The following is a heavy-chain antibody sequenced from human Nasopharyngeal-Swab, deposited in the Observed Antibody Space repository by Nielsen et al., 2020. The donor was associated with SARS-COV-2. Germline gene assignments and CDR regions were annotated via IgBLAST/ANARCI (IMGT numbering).Heavy chain of an antibody. Sequence: GESLKISCAASGFTFSNFAMHWVRRAPGKGLEWVAVIPYDGSSKYDADSVRGRFTVSRDNSINTLYLQMSSLKIEDTAVYYCARAYTNNGWGHFDHWGQGTLVTVSS. V-gene: IGHV3-30-3*01. CDR1: GFTFSNFA. D-gene: IGHD6-19*01. J-gene: IGHJ4*02. CDR3: ARAYTNNGWGHFDH. CDR2: IPYDGSSK.